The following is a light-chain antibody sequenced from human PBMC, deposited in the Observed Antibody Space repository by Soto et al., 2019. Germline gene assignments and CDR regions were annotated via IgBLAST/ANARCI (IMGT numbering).Light chain of an antibody. Sequence: EIVFTQSPATLSSFPGDRVTLSCSASQYINTRLAWYKHRPGQAHRPLTYQTSIRDAGITARFRASGSGTDFTLTISDVQPEDFGLYYCHQRQSWPRTFGQGTKV. V-gene: IGKV3-11*01. J-gene: IGKJ1*01. CDR2: QTS. CDR1: QYINTR. CDR3: HQRQSWPRT.